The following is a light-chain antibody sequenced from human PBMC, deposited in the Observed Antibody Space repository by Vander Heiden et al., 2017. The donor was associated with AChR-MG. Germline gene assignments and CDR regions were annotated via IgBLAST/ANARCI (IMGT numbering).Light chain of an antibody. J-gene: IGKJ4*01. CDR1: QSVLYRSNNKNY. CDR3: KQYYSPPPP. Sequence: DIVMTQSPDSLAVSLGERATINCKSSQSVLYRSNNKNYLTWYKQKAGQPPRLLISWASTGKPGFPDRFGGGGSGTDSTLPFNALKAEVVPVYSVKQYYSPPPPSGGGTKGRSN. V-gene: IGKV4-1*01. CDR2: WAS.